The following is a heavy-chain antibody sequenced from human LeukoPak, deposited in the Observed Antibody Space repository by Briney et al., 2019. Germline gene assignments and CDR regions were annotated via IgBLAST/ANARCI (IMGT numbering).Heavy chain of an antibody. D-gene: IGHD5-18*01. J-gene: IGHJ4*02. Sequence: VSSISGSGGSTYYADSVKGRFTISRDNSKNTLYLQMNSLRAEDTAVYYCAKVAAMLIDHWCQGTLVSVSS. V-gene: IGHV3-23*01. CDR3: AKVAAMLIDH. CDR2: ISGSGGST.